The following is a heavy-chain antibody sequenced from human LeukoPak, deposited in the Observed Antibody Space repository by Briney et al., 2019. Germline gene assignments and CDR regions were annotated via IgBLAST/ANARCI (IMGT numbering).Heavy chain of an antibody. CDR3: AKEITIIVVSASDY. D-gene: IGHD3-22*01. Sequence: GGSLRLSCAASGFTFSSYGMHWVRQAPGKGLEWVAFIRYDGSNKYYADSVKGRFTISRDNSKNTLYLQMNRLRAEDTAVYYCAKEITIIVVSASDYWGQGTLVTVSS. CDR1: GFTFSSYG. J-gene: IGHJ4*02. V-gene: IGHV3-30*02. CDR2: IRYDGSNK.